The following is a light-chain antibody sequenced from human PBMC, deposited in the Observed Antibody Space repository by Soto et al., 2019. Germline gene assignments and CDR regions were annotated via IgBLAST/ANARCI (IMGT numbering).Light chain of an antibody. CDR1: QSVSTY. Sequence: ETVLTQSPATLSLSPGERATLSCRASQSVSTYLAWFQQKPGQAPRLLIYDASNRATGIPARFSGSGSGTDFTLTISSLEPEDFALYFCQQCSNWPPTFGQGTKEEIK. CDR3: QQCSNWPPT. J-gene: IGKJ1*01. V-gene: IGKV3-11*01. CDR2: DAS.